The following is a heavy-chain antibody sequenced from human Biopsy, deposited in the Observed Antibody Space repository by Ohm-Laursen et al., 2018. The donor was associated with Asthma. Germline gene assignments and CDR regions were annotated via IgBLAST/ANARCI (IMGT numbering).Heavy chain of an antibody. Sequence: SLRLSCSASGFTFSSYGMHWVRQAPGKGLEWVAVISYDGSNKYYADSVKGRFTISRDNSKNTLYLQMNSLRAEDTAVYYCASHSSGPDFWSGYSCFDYWGQGTLVTVSS. CDR2: ISYDGSNK. V-gene: IGHV3-30*03. J-gene: IGHJ4*02. CDR1: GFTFSSYG. CDR3: ASHSSGPDFWSGYSCFDY. D-gene: IGHD3-3*01.